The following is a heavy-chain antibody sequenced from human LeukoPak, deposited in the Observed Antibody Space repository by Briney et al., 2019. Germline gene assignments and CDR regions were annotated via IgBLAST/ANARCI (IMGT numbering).Heavy chain of an antibody. CDR1: GFTFSSYW. CDR2: IKQDGSEK. V-gene: IGHV3-7*01. D-gene: IGHD6-13*01. Sequence: GGSLRLSCAASGFTFSSYWMSWVRQAPGKGLEWVANIKQDGSEKYYVDSVKGRFTISRDNAKNSLYLQMNSLRAEDTAVHYCARDSLGRSSWYYYYYYGMDVWGQGTTVTVSS. J-gene: IGHJ6*02. CDR3: ARDSLGRSSWYYYYYYGMDV.